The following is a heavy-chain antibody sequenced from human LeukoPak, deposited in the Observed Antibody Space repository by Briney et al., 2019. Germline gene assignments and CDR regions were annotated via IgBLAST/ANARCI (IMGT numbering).Heavy chain of an antibody. D-gene: IGHD6-19*01. Sequence: SETLSLTCTVSGGSISSSSYYWGWIRQPPGKGLEWIGSFYYSGSTYYNPSLKSRVTIPVDTSKNQFSLKLSSVTAADTAVYYCARGIAVAGNTDWGQGTLVTVSS. CDR1: GGSISSSSYY. J-gene: IGHJ4*02. CDR2: FYYSGST. CDR3: ARGIAVAGNTD. V-gene: IGHV4-39*07.